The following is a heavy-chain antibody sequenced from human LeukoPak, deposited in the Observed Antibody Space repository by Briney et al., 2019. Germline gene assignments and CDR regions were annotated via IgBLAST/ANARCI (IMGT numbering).Heavy chain of an antibody. CDR3: ARALWNRAPYGMDV. CDR1: GGSITNYY. J-gene: IGHJ6*02. V-gene: IGHV4-59*01. Sequence: SETLSLTCTVSGGSITNYYWSWIRQPPGEGLEWIGYVYHSGSTNYNPSHKSRVTVSVDMAKNQISLKMSSVTAADTAVFYCARALWNRAPYGMDVWGQGATVTVSS. D-gene: IGHD1/OR15-1a*01. CDR2: VYHSGST.